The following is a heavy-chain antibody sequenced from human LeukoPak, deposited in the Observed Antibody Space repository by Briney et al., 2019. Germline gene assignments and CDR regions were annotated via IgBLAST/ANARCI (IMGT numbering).Heavy chain of an antibody. V-gene: IGHV1-18*01. CDR3: ARVDPFPPDLYDILTGGLIDY. CDR1: GGTFSSYA. J-gene: IGHJ4*02. D-gene: IGHD3-9*01. CDR2: ISAYNGNT. Sequence: ASVKVSCKASGGTFSSYAISWVRQAPGQGLEWMGWISAYNGNTNYAQKLQGRVTMTTDTSTSTAYMELRSLRSDDTAVYYCARVDPFPPDLYDILTGGLIDYWGQGTLVTVSS.